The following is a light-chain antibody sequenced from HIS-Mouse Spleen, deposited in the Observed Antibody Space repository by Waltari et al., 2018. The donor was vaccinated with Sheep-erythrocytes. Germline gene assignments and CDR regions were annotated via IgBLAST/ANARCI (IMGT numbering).Light chain of an antibody. CDR2: AAS. J-gene: IGKJ4*01. Sequence: IQMTQSPSSLSASVGDRVTITCRASQSISSYLNWYQQKPGKAHKLLIYAASSLQSGVPSRFSGSGSGTDFTLTISSLQPEDFATYYCQQSYSTPPLTFGGGTKVEIK. V-gene: IGKV1-39*01. CDR3: QQSYSTPPLT. CDR1: QSISSY.